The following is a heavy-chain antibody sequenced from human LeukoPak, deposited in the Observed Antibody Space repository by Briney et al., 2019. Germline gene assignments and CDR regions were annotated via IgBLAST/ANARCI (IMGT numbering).Heavy chain of an antibody. D-gene: IGHD3-10*01. Sequence: GGSLRLSCAASGFTFDDYAMHWVRQAPGKGLEWVSGISWNSGSIGYADSVKGRFAISRDNAKNSLYLQMNSLRAEDTALYYCAKDAHYGSGSYYGMDVWGQGTTVTVSS. CDR3: AKDAHYGSGSYYGMDV. CDR1: GFTFDDYA. J-gene: IGHJ6*02. V-gene: IGHV3-9*01. CDR2: ISWNSGSI.